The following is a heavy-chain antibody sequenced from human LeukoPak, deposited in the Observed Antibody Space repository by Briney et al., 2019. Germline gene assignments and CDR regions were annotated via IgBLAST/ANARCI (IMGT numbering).Heavy chain of an antibody. D-gene: IGHD3-3*01. Sequence: ASVTVSCKPSGYTFTSYGISWVRQAPGQGLEWMGWISAYNGNTNYAQKLQGRVTMTTDTSTSTAYMEPRSLRSDDTAVYYCARSPSTIFGVVSLDYWGQGTLVTVSS. CDR1: GYTFTSYG. CDR3: ARSPSTIFGVVSLDY. V-gene: IGHV1-18*01. J-gene: IGHJ4*02. CDR2: ISAYNGNT.